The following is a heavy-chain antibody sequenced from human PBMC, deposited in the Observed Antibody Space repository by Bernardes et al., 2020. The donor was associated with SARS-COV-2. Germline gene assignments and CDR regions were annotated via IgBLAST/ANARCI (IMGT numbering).Heavy chain of an antibody. CDR3: ARDFGGPSDY. D-gene: IGHD2-15*01. V-gene: IGHV3-74*01. CDR2: IEKDGSVI. Sequence: AGSLILSCVAPGLSNYWMHWVRQAPGKGLVWVSRIEKDGSVIDYADSVRGRFTIFRDNARDTLYLQMDSLTADDTAVYYCARDFGGPSDYWGQGTLVTVSS. J-gene: IGHJ4*02. CDR1: GLSNYW.